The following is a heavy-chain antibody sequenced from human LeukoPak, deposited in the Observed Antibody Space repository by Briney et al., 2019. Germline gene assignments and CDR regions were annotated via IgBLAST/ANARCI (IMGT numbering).Heavy chain of an antibody. CDR1: GFTFSSYG. V-gene: IGHV3-33*01. Sequence: GGSLRPSCAASGFTFSSYGMHWVRQAPGKGLEWVAVIWYDGSNKYYADSVKGRFTISRDNSKNTLYLQMNSLRAEDTAVYYCARETQWYSSSWYPFDYWGQGTLVTVSS. CDR2: IWYDGSNK. J-gene: IGHJ4*02. CDR3: ARETQWYSSSWYPFDY. D-gene: IGHD6-13*01.